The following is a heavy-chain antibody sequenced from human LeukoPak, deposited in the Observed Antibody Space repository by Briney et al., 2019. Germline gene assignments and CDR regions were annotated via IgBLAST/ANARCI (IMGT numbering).Heavy chain of an antibody. CDR1: GFTFSRYW. CDR3: ARAPAEIGGYYPEYFRH. Sequence: GGSLRLSCAASGFTFSRYWMHWVRQAPGKGLVWVSRINSDGSRNYAESVKGRFTISRDNAKNTVSLQMNSLRAEDTGVYYCARAPAEIGGYYPEYFRHWGQGTLVTVSS. V-gene: IGHV3-74*01. D-gene: IGHD3-22*01. CDR2: INSDGSR. J-gene: IGHJ1*01.